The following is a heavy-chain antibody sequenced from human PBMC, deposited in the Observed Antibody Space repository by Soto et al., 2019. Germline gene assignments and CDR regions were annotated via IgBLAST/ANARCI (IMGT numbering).Heavy chain of an antibody. Sequence: QVQLVQSGAEGKKPGASVKVSCKASGYTFTGHYMHWVRQAPGQGPEWMGWINPKNGDTIYAQKFQGRVTMTRDTSISTAYMELSRLRSDDTAVYFCAGSTILETGSAPFDYWGQGTLVTVYS. CDR2: INPKNGDT. V-gene: IGHV1-2*02. J-gene: IGHJ4*02. CDR3: AGSTILETGSAPFDY. D-gene: IGHD2-8*02. CDR1: GYTFTGHY.